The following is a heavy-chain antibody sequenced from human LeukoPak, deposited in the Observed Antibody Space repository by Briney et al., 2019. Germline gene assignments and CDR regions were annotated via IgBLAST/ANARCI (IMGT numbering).Heavy chain of an antibody. CDR2: INPNSGDT. CDR3: ATNIVATYTGFDY. Sequence: GASVKVSCKASGYTFTGYCMHWVRQAPGQGLEWMGWINPNSGDTNYAQQFQGRVTMTRDMSISTAYMELSRLRSDDMAVYYCATNIVATYTGFDYWGQGTLVTVSS. J-gene: IGHJ4*02. V-gene: IGHV1-2*02. D-gene: IGHD5-12*01. CDR1: GYTFTGYC.